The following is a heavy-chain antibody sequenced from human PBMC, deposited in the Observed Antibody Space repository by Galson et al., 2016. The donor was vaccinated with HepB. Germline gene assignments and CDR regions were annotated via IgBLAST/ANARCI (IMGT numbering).Heavy chain of an antibody. J-gene: IGHJ4*02. V-gene: IGHV4-39*07. CDR2: LYYSGNT. Sequence: ETLSLTCSVSGASISNSNSYWGWIRQSPGKGLEWLGTLYYSGNTYYNPSLKSRVTISLDTSKNQFSLKLTSVTAADTAVYFCARESTAMSLDYWGQGTLVTVSS. CDR3: ARESTAMSLDY. CDR1: GASISNSNSY. D-gene: IGHD5-18*01.